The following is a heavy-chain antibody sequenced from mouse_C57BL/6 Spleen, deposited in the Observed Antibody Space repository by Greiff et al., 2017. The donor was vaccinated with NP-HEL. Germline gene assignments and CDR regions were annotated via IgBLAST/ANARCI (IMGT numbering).Heavy chain of an antibody. V-gene: IGHV1-18*01. CDR1: GYTFTDYN. Sequence: VQLQQSGPELVKPGASVKIPCKASGYTFTDYNMDWVKQSHGKSLEWIGDINPNNGGTIYNQKFKGKATLTVDKSSSTAYMELRSLTSEDTAVYYCARPSYDYDGSWFAYWGQGTLVTVSA. J-gene: IGHJ3*01. D-gene: IGHD2-4*01. CDR3: ARPSYDYDGSWFAY. CDR2: INPNNGGT.